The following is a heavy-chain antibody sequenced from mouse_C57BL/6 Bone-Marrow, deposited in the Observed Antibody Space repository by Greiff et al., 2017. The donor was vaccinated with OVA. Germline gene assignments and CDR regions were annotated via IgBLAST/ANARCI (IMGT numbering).Heavy chain of an antibody. V-gene: IGHV1-19*01. CDR2: INPYNGGT. J-gene: IGHJ1*03. Sequence: VQLQQSGPVLVKPGASVKMSCKASGYTFTDYYMNWVKQSHGKSLEWIGVINPYNGGTSYNQKFKGKATLTVDKSSSTAYMELNSLTSEDSAVYYCARSDGSSLGYFDVWGTGTTVTVSS. CDR3: ARSDGSSLGYFDV. D-gene: IGHD1-1*01. CDR1: GYTFTDYY.